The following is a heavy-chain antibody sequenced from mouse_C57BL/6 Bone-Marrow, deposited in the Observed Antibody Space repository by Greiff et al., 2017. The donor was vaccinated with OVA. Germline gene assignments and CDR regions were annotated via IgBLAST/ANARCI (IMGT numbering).Heavy chain of an antibody. D-gene: IGHD4-1*01. CDR2: IDPSDSYT. CDR1: GYTFTSYW. CDR3: ARDWAYAMDY. J-gene: IGHJ4*01. Sequence: QVQLKQPGAELVMPGASVKLSCKASGYTFTSYWMHWVKQRPGQGLEWIGEIDPSDSYTNYNQKFKGKSTLTVDKSSSTAYMQLSSLPSEDSAVYYCARDWAYAMDYWGQGTSVTVSS. V-gene: IGHV1-69*01.